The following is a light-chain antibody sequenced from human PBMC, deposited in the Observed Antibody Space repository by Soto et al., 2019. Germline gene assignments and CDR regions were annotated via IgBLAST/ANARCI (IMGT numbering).Light chain of an antibody. Sequence: DIVMTQSPLSLPVTPGEPASISCRSSQSLLHSNGYNYLDWYLQKPGQSPQLLIYLGSNRASGVPDRFSGSGSGTDFTLTINGLQPEDFATYYCQQAASFPITFGQGTRLEIK. CDR1: QSLLHSNGYNY. V-gene: IGKV2-28*01. CDR2: LGS. CDR3: QQAASFPIT. J-gene: IGKJ5*01.